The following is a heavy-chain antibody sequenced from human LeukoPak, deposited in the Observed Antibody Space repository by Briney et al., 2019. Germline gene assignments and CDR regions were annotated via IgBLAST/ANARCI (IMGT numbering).Heavy chain of an antibody. CDR3: ASQGHDSSDSYADWIDP. J-gene: IGHJ5*02. Sequence: SETLSLTGTVSGDSISRYYWGWIRQPPGHRLGWIGYVYYSGTTSYNPSLQSRVTRSVDTSKNQSTMKLSSVTAADTAVYSCASQGHDSSDSYADWIDPWGQGTLVTVSS. V-gene: IGHV4-59*08. CDR2: VYYSGTT. D-gene: IGHD3-22*01. CDR1: GDSISRYY.